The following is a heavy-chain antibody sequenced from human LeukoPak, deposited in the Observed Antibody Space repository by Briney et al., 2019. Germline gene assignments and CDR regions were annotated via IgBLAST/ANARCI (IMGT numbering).Heavy chain of an antibody. V-gene: IGHV4-61*02. CDR1: GGSISSGSYY. D-gene: IGHD3-22*01. J-gene: IGHJ4*01. Sequence: PSQTLSLTCTVSGGSISSGSYYWSWIRQPAGKGLEWIGRIYTSGSTNYNPSLKSRVTISVDTSKNQFSLKLSSVTAADTAVCYCARGRSGYPLFFDCWGHGALVAVSS. CDR2: IYTSGST. CDR3: ARGRSGYPLFFDC.